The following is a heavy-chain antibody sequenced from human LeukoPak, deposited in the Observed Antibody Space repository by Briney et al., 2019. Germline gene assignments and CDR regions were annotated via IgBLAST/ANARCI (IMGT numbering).Heavy chain of an antibody. CDR2: IIPIFATA. Sequence: GASVNVSCTASGGTFSSYAISWVREAPGHGLEWMGRIIPIFATANYAQKFQGRATITTDESTSTAYMELSSLRSEDTAVYYCARRGDSSGYYYIGSAFDISGQGTMVTVSS. CDR3: ARRGDSSGYYYIGSAFDI. CDR1: GGTFSSYA. D-gene: IGHD3-22*01. J-gene: IGHJ3*02. V-gene: IGHV1-69*05.